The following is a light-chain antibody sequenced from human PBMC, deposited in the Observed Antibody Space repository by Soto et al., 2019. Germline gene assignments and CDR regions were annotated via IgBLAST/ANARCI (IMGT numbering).Light chain of an antibody. CDR2: DAS. J-gene: IGKJ1*01. V-gene: IGKV3-20*01. CDR1: QSVNSNY. Sequence: DIVLTQSPATLSLSPGDRATLSCRGSQSVNSNYLAWYQQKPGQAPRLIIYDASNRATGIPATFSGSGSGTDFTLTISRLEPEDFAVYYCQQYGSSYPWTCGQGTKVDIK. CDR3: QQYGSSYPWT.